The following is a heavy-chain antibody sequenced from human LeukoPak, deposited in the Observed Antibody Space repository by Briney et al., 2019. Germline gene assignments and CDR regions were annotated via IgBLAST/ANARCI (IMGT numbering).Heavy chain of an antibody. J-gene: IGHJ1*01. CDR3: ARAGITTTGPLFQH. Sequence: GGSLRLSCAASGFTFSTYSMNWVRQAPGKGLEWVSYISSSGNTIYYADSVKGRFTISRDNAKSSLYLQMNSLRAEDTAVYYCARAGITTTGPLFQHWGQGTLVTVSS. D-gene: IGHD6-13*01. CDR2: ISSSGNTI. CDR1: GFTFSTYS. V-gene: IGHV3-48*01.